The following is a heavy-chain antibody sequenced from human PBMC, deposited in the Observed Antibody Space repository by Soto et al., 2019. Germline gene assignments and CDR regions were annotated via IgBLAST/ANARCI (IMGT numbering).Heavy chain of an antibody. D-gene: IGHD6-6*01. CDR3: AKDIVHLFGRAAPEFDY. J-gene: IGHJ4*02. V-gene: IGHV3-30*18. Sequence: QVQLVESGGGVVQPGKSLRLSCAASGFTFSSFGMHWLRQAPGKGLEWVAVISYDGFNKYYADSVKGRFTISRDNSKNMLYLQMNSLGPEDTAVFCCAKDIVHLFGRAAPEFDYWGQGTLVTVSS. CDR1: GFTFSSFG. CDR2: ISYDGFNK.